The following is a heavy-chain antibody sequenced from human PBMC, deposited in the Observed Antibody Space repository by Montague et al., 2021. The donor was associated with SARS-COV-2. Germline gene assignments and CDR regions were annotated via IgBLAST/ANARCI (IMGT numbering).Heavy chain of an antibody. CDR1: GGSISSSSYY. CDR2: IYYSGST. CDR3: ARRGRKLLPVATTIGGFDI. Sequence: SETLSLTCTVSGGSISSSSYYWGWIRQPPGKGLEWIGSIYYSGSTYYNPSLKSRVTISVDTSKNYFSLKLSSVTAADTAVYYCARRGRKLLPVATTIGGFDIWGQGTMVTVSS. V-gene: IGHV4-39*02. J-gene: IGHJ3*02. D-gene: IGHD5-12*01.